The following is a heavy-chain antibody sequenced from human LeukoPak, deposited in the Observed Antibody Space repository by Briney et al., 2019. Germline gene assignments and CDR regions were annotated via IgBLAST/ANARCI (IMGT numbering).Heavy chain of an antibody. J-gene: IGHJ5*02. CDR3: ARGTYASSGYPPGA. CDR1: GGSISSSSYY. Sequence: SGTLSLTCTVSGGSISSSSYYWGWIRQPPGKGLEWIGSIYYSGSTYHNPSLKSRVTISVDTSKNQFSLKLSSVTAADTAVYYCARGTYASSGYPPGAWGQGTLVTVSS. CDR2: IYYSGST. V-gene: IGHV4-39*07. D-gene: IGHD3-22*01.